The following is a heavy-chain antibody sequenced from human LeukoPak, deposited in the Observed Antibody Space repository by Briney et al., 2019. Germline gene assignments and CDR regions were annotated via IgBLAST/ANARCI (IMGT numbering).Heavy chain of an antibody. V-gene: IGHV5-51*01. Sequence: GESLKISCKGSGYSFTSYWIGWVRQMPGKGLEGMGLIYPGDSDTRYSPSFQGQVTISADKSISTAYLQWSSLKASDTAMYYCARFCTSCYMLEAFDIWGQGTMVTVSS. CDR3: ARFCTSCYMLEAFDI. D-gene: IGHD2-2*02. CDR1: GYSFTSYW. CDR2: IYPGDSDT. J-gene: IGHJ3*02.